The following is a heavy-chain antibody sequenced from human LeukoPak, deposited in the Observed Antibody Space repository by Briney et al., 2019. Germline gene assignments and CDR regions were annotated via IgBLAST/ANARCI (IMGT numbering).Heavy chain of an antibody. CDR2: ISWNSGSI. J-gene: IGHJ5*02. Sequence: GRSLRLSCAASGFTFDDYAMHWVRQAPGKGLEWVSGISWNSGSIGYADSVKGRFTISRDNAKNSLYLQMHSLRAEDTALYYCAKAHRYCSSTSCSNWFDPWGQGTLVTVSS. D-gene: IGHD2-2*01. CDR3: AKAHRYCSSTSCSNWFDP. V-gene: IGHV3-9*01. CDR1: GFTFDDYA.